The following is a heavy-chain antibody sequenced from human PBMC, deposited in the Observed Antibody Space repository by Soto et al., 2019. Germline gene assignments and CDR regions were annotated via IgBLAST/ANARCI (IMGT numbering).Heavy chain of an antibody. Sequence: EVQLLETGVGVVQPGESLRLSCAASGFTFSSYAMSWVRQAPGKGLEWVSVISGSDDSTYYADSVKGRFTISRDNSKNTLYLQMNSLRAEDTAVYYCAKRSSSSTFDYWGQGTLVTVSS. V-gene: IGHV3-23*01. CDR1: GFTFSSYA. CDR3: AKRSSSSTFDY. J-gene: IGHJ4*02. CDR2: ISGSDDST. D-gene: IGHD6-6*01.